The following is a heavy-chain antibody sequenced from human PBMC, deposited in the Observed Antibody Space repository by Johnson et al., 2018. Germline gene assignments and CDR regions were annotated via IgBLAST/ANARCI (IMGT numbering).Heavy chain of an antibody. J-gene: IGHJ3*02. CDR1: GFNFNSHA. D-gene: IGHD5-18*01. Sequence: VQLVQSGGGLVQPGGSLRLSCVASGFNFNSHALSWVRQAPGKGLEWVSGVTGSGGDTLYADFVKGRFTLSRDNAKHTLYLQINSLRAEDTAVYYCANDGFSYGYPFDIWGQGTMVIISS. CDR3: ANDGFSYGYPFDI. V-gene: IGHV3-23*04. CDR2: VTGSGGDT.